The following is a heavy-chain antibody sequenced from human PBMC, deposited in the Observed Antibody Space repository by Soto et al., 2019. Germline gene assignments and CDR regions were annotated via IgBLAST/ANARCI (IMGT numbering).Heavy chain of an antibody. CDR3: AREYGDYYYYYYGMDV. CDR2: ISSSSSYI. CDR1: GFTFSSYS. Sequence: GGSLRLSCAASGFTFSSYSMNWVRQAPGKGLEWVSSISSSSSYIYYADSVKGRFTISRANAKNSLYLQMNSMRAEDTAVYYCAREYGDYYYYYYGMDVWGQGTTVTVSS. V-gene: IGHV3-21*01. J-gene: IGHJ6*02. D-gene: IGHD4-17*01.